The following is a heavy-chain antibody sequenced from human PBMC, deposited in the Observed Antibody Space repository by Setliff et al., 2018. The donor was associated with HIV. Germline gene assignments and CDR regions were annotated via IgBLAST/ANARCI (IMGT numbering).Heavy chain of an antibody. D-gene: IGHD5-12*01. V-gene: IGHV3-7*01. Sequence: LRLSCAASGFTFSGDSVNWVRQAPGKGLEWVANIKQDGSEKYYVDSVKGRFTISRDNAKNSLYLQMNSLRAEDTAVYYCATSWRDGYPGDYWGQGTLVTVSS. CDR1: GFTFSGDS. J-gene: IGHJ4*02. CDR3: ATSWRDGYPGDY. CDR2: IKQDGSEK.